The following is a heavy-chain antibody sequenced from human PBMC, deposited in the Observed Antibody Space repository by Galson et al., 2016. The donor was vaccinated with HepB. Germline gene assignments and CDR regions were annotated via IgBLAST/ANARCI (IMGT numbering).Heavy chain of an antibody. J-gene: IGHJ4*02. D-gene: IGHD2-15*01. Sequence: QSGAEVKKPGESLKISCKGSGYSFTNSWIAWARQMPETGLEWVAIIWPGDSHTRYGPSFEGQVTISAHNSITTAYLQWNSLKASDSAIYYCARLHCSGTSGFSGSAYFFDYWGQGTLVTVSS. CDR2: IWPGDSHT. CDR3: ARLHCSGTSGFSGSAYFFDY. CDR1: GYSFTNSW. V-gene: IGHV5-51*01.